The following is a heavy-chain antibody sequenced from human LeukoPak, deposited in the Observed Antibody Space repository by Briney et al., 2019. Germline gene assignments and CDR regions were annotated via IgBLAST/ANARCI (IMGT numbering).Heavy chain of an antibody. V-gene: IGHV3-53*01. CDR3: AGEITMVRGKSSAYYYGMDV. CDR2: IYSGGST. CDR1: GFTVSSNY. Sequence: PGGSLRLSCAASGFTVSSNYMSWVRQAPGKGLEWVSVIYSGGSTYYADSVKGRFTISRDNSKNTLYLQMNSLRAEDTAVYYCAGEITMVRGKSSAYYYGMDVWGKETTVTASS. D-gene: IGHD3-10*01. J-gene: IGHJ6*04.